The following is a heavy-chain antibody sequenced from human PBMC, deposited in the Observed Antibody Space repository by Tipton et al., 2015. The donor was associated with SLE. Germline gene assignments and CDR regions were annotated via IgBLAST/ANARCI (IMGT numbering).Heavy chain of an antibody. J-gene: IGHJ4*02. D-gene: IGHD5-12*01. CDR1: VGSITSSGFY. Sequence: TLSLTCTVSVGSITSSGFYWGWFRQPPGKGLEWIGSIDYCGRTYYTPSLKSQVTISVDTSKNQFSLKLSSVTAADTAFYYCARRTSGYAPDYWGQGTLVTVSS. CDR3: ARRTSGYAPDY. CDR2: IDYCGRT. V-gene: IGHV4-39*07.